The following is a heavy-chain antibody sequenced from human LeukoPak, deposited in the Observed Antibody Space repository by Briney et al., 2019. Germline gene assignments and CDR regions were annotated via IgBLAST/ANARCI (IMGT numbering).Heavy chain of an antibody. CDR2: ISSSGSTI. Sequence: QPGGSLRLSCAASGFTFSSYEMNWVRQAPGKGLDWVSYISSSGSTIYYADSVKGRFTISRDNAKNSLYLQMNSLRAEDTAVYYCARGEEVVVVAATGLAFDIWGQGTMVTVSS. J-gene: IGHJ3*02. D-gene: IGHD2-15*01. CDR1: GFTFSSYE. CDR3: ARGEEVVVVAATGLAFDI. V-gene: IGHV3-48*03.